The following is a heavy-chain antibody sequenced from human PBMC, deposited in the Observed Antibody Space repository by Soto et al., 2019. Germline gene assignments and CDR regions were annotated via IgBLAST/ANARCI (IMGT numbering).Heavy chain of an antibody. Sequence: QVQLVESGGGVVQPGRSLRLSCAASGFSFSSSTMHWARQAPGKGLEWVAIISHDGVHEFYADSVRGRFAISRDNSKSTLYLQMNSLRAEDTAVYYCAKVVSSNWWWFDPWGQGTLVIVSS. CDR1: GFSFSSST. CDR2: ISHDGVHE. D-gene: IGHD2-15*01. J-gene: IGHJ5*02. V-gene: IGHV3-30*09. CDR3: AKVVSSNWWWFDP.